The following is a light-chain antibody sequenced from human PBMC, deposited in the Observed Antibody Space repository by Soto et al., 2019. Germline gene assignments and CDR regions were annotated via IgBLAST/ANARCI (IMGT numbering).Light chain of an antibody. J-gene: IGLJ3*02. Sequence: QSVLTQPASVSGSPGQSITISCTGTSNDVGIYNYVSWYQQHSGKAPKLMIYEVTNRPSGVSDRFSGSKSDNTASLTISGLQAEDEADYYCSSYTISSTWVFGGGTQLTVL. CDR1: SNDVGIYNY. CDR2: EVT. V-gene: IGLV2-14*01. CDR3: SSYTISSTWV.